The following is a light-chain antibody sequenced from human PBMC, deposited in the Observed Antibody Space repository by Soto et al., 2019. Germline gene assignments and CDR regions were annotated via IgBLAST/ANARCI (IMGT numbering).Light chain of an antibody. J-gene: IGKJ5*01. CDR3: QQYNKWTIT. CDR2: GAS. Sequence: EIVMTQSPATLSVSPGERATLSCRASQSVSSNLAWYQQKPGQAPSLLIYGASTGATGFPARFSGSGSGTEFTLTISSLQSEDFAVYYCQQYNKWTITFGQGTRLEIK. CDR1: QSVSSN. V-gene: IGKV3-15*01.